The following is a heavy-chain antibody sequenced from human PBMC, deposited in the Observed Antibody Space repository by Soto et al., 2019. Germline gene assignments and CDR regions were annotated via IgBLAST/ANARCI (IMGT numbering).Heavy chain of an antibody. Sequence: QVQLVQSGAEVKKPGSSVKVSCKASGGAFRSYTISWVRQAPGQGLEWMGGITPIFGAANYAQKLEGRVTISADKSTTTAYMELSNLTSEDAAVYYCARDEIAVANRVGMDVWGQGPTVIVSS. D-gene: IGHD6-19*01. CDR2: ITPIFGAA. V-gene: IGHV1-69*06. CDR3: ARDEIAVANRVGMDV. CDR1: GGAFRSYT. J-gene: IGHJ6*02.